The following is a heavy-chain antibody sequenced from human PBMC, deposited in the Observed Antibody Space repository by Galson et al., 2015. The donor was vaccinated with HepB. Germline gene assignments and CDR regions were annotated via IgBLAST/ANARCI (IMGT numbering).Heavy chain of an antibody. V-gene: IGHV1-18*01. CDR2: ISAYNGNT. Sequence: SVKVSCKASGYTFTSYDISWVRQAPGQGLEWMGWISAYNGNTNYAQKLQGRITMTTDTSTSTAYMELRSLRSDDTAVYYCATATVAGTPFGSEYWGQGTLVTVSS. D-gene: IGHD6-19*01. J-gene: IGHJ4*02. CDR3: ATATVAGTPFGSEY. CDR1: GYTFTSYD.